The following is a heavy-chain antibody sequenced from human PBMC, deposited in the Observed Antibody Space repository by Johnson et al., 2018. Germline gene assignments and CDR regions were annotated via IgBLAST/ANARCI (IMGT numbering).Heavy chain of an antibody. CDR2: ISYDGSNK. J-gene: IGHJ6*02. V-gene: IGHV3-30*18. CDR3: AKQRWLQSYGMDV. D-gene: IGHD5-24*01. CDR1: GFTFSSYG. Sequence: QVQLVQSGGGVVQPGRPLRLSCAASGFTFSSYGMHWVRQAPGKGLEWVAVISYDGSNKNYADSVKGRFTISRDNSKNTLYLQRNSRRVEDTAVYYCAKQRWLQSYGMDVWGQGTTVTVS.